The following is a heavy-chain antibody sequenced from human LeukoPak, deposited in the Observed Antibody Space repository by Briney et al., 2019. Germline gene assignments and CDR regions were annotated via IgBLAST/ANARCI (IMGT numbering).Heavy chain of an antibody. CDR3: ATRYCTIPACRASSYHCMDN. CDR2: IKQDGSEA. CDR1: GFTFSSYG. D-gene: IGHD2-8*01. V-gene: IGHV3-7*01. J-gene: IGHJ6*03. Sequence: GRSLRLSCAASGFTFSSYGMHWVRQAPGKGLEWVANIKQDGSEAYYVDSVKGRFTVSRDNAKNSLYLQLNSLGAEDTAVYYCATRYCTIPACRASSYHCMDNWGKGTTVTVSS.